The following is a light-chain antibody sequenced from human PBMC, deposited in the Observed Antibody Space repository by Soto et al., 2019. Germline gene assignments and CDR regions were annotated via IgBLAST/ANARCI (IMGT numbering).Light chain of an antibody. J-gene: IGLJ1*01. CDR3: QSYDSSLSGYV. V-gene: IGLV1-40*01. CDR1: SSNIGAGYD. CDR2: GNS. Sequence: QSVLTQPPSVSGAPGQRVTISCTGSSSNIGAGYDVHWYQQLPGTAPKVLIYGNSNRPSGVPDRFSGSKSGTSASLAITGLHAEDEADYYCQSYDSSLSGYVFGTGTKVTVL.